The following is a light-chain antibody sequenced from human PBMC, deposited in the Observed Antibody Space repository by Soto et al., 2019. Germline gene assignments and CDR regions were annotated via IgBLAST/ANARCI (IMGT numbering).Light chain of an antibody. J-gene: IGKJ2*01. V-gene: IGKV3-20*01. CDR2: AAS. CDR3: QQYGSSLYT. CDR1: QSVSSDY. Sequence: VLTQSPGTLSLSPGERATLSCRASQSVSSDYLAWYQQKPGQAPRLLIYAASSRASGIPDRFSGSGSGTDFTLTISRLEPEDFGVYYCQQYGSSLYTFGLGTKLEIK.